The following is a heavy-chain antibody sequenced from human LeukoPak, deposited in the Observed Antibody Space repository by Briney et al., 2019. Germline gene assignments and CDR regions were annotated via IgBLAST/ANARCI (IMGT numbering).Heavy chain of an antibody. D-gene: IGHD3-3*01. CDR2: IYGDGRT. CDR3: ARGRGLGVVSPYFDY. Sequence: PGGSLRLSCAASGFTVSNTYMSWVRQAPGNGLERVSVIYGDGRTSHSASVRGRFTISRGNSKNIVSLQMNNLRAEDTAVYYCARGRGLGVVSPYFDYWGQGTLVTVSS. CDR1: GFTVSNTY. V-gene: IGHV3-53*01. J-gene: IGHJ4*02.